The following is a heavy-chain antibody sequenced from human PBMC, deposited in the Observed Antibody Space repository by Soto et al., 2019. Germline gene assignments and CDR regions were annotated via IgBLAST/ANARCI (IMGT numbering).Heavy chain of an antibody. CDR1: DGSISSYY. CDR2: IYYSGST. J-gene: IGHJ6*03. D-gene: IGHD2-15*01. Sequence: SETLSVTCRVADGSISSYYWSWIRQPPGKGLEWIGYIYYSGSTNYNPSLKSRVTISVDTSKNQFSLKLSSVTAADTAVYYCARVDRYCSGGSCYGYYYYYYMDVWGKGTTVTVSS. CDR3: ARVDRYCSGGSCYGYYYYYYMDV. V-gene: IGHV4-59*01.